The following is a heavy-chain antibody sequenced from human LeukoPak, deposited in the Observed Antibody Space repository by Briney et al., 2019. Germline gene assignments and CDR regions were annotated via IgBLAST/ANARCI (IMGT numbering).Heavy chain of an antibody. CDR1: GTTFSRHV. CDR3: AREATWGEWYFDH. V-gene: IGHV3-30*03. D-gene: IGHD3-3*01. J-gene: IGHJ4*02. CDR2: IADDGGVK. Sequence: GGSLRLSCVASGTTFSRHVMDWVRQAPGKGLEWVAVIADDGGVKQYADSVKGRFTVSRDNSKSTLYLQMNGLSVEDTAIYYCAREATWGEWYFDHWGQGTPVTVSS.